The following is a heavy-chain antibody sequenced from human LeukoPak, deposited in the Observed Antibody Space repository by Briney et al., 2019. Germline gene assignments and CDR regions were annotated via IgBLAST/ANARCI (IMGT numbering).Heavy chain of an antibody. D-gene: IGHD4-17*01. V-gene: IGHV4-59*01. J-gene: IGHJ4*02. CDR2: IYYSGST. CDR3: ARDRGYGDLTLDY. Sequence: PSETLSLTCTVSGGSISSYYWSWIRQPPGKGLEWIGYIYYSGSTNYNPSLKSRVTISVDTSKNQFSLKLSSVTAADTAVYYCARDRGYGDLTLDYWAREPWSPSPQ. CDR1: GGSISSYY.